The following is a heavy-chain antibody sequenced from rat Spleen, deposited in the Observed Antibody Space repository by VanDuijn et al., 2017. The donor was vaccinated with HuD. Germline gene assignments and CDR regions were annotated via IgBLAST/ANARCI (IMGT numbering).Heavy chain of an antibody. Sequence: EVQLVESGGGLVQPGRSLKLSCAASGFTFSDYAMAWVRQAPKRGLEWVATIIYDGSNTYYRDSVKGRFTISRDNAKSTLYLQIDSLRSEDTATYYCAGHYDGTYYYGFAYWGQGTLVTVSS. CDR1: GFTFSDYA. J-gene: IGHJ3*01. CDR3: AGHYDGTYYYGFAY. CDR2: IIYDGSNT. D-gene: IGHD1-12*02. V-gene: IGHV5-17*01.